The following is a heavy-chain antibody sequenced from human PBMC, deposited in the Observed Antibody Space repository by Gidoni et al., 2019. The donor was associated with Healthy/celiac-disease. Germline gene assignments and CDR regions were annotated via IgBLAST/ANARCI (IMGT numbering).Heavy chain of an antibody. J-gene: IGHJ4*02. CDR2: ISGSGGST. Sequence: EVQLLESGGGLVQPGGSLRLSCAASGFTFGSYAMSWVRQAPGKGLEWVSAISGSGGSTYYADSVKGRFTISRDNSKNTLYLQMNSLRAEDTAVYYCAKPRSSGWVIDYWGQGTLVTVSS. D-gene: IGHD6-19*01. CDR3: AKPRSSGWVIDY. V-gene: IGHV3-23*01. CDR1: GFTFGSYA.